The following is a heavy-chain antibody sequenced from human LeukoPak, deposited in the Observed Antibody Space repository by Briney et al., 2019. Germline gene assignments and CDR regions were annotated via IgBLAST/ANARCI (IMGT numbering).Heavy chain of an antibody. D-gene: IGHD1-1*01. CDR2: INPNSGGT. Sequence: GASVKVSCKASGYTFTGYYMHLVRQAPGQGLEWMGWINPNSGGTNYAQKFQGRVTMTRDTSISTAYMELSRLRSDDTAVYYCARVRAARSTETTYFDYWGQGTLVTVSS. CDR1: GYTFTGYY. J-gene: IGHJ4*02. CDR3: ARVRAARSTETTYFDY. V-gene: IGHV1-2*02.